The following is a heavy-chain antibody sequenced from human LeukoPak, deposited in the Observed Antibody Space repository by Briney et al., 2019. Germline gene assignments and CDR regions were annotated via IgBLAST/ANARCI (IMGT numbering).Heavy chain of an antibody. Sequence: SETLSLTCAVYGGSFSGYYWSWIRQPPGKGLEWNGEINHSGSTNYNPSLKSRVTISVGTSKNQFSLKLSSVTAADTAVYYCARVIITIFGVVIDDAFDIWGQGTMVTVSS. J-gene: IGHJ3*02. V-gene: IGHV4-34*01. CDR2: INHSGST. CDR1: GGSFSGYY. D-gene: IGHD3-3*01. CDR3: ARVIITIFGVVIDDAFDI.